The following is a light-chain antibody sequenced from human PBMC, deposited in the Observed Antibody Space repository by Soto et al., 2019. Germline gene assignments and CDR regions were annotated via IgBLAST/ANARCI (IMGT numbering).Light chain of an antibody. Sequence: EIVLTQSPGTLSLSPGERATLSCRASQSVSNNYLAWYQQKPGQAPRLLIYGASNRATVIPYRFSGSGSGTDFPLTISRLEPEALAVYYCQQYGSSGTFGQGTKVEIK. V-gene: IGKV3-20*01. J-gene: IGKJ1*01. CDR1: QSVSNNY. CDR2: GAS. CDR3: QQYGSSGT.